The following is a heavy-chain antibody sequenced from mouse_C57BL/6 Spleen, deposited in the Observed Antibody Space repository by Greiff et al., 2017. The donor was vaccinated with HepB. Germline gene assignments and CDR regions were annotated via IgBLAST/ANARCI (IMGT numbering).Heavy chain of an antibody. CDR1: GFTFSSYA. V-gene: IGHV5-9-1*02. CDR3: TRGYYYGSSYDGFFEC. J-gene: IGHJ2*01. D-gene: IGHD1-1*01. CDR2: ISSGGDYI. Sequence: EVQLVESGEGLVKPGGSLKLSCAASGFTFSSYAMSWVRQTPEKRLEWVAYISSGGDYIYYADTVKGRFTISRDNARNTLYLQMSSLKSEDTAMYYCTRGYYYGSSYDGFFECWGQGTTLTISP.